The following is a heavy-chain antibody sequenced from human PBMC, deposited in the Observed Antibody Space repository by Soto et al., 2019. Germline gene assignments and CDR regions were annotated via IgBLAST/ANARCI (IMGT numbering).Heavy chain of an antibody. J-gene: IGHJ4*02. V-gene: IGHV4-30-4*01. CDR2: IYYSGST. CDR3: ARRIAVAGRLTFDY. CDR1: GGSISSGDSY. Sequence: QVQLQESGPGLVKPSQTLSLTCTVSGGSISSGDSYWSWIRQPPGKGLEWIGYIYYSGSTYYNPSLKSRFTISVDTTKNQFSLKLSSVTAADTAVYYCARRIAVAGRLTFDYWGQGTLVTVSS. D-gene: IGHD6-19*01.